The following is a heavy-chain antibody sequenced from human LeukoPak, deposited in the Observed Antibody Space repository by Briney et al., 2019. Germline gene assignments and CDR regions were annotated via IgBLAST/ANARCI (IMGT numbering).Heavy chain of an antibody. V-gene: IGHV4-34*01. CDR1: GGSFSGYY. D-gene: IGHD2-2*02. Sequence: PSETLSLTCAVYGGSFSGYYWSWIRQPPGKGLEWIGEINHSGSTYYNPSLKSRVTISVDTSKNQFSLKLSSVTAADTAVYYCARLGYCSSTSCYTGFIPNYWYFDLWGRGTLVTVSS. CDR3: ARLGYCSSTSCYTGFIPNYWYFDL. CDR2: INHSGST. J-gene: IGHJ2*01.